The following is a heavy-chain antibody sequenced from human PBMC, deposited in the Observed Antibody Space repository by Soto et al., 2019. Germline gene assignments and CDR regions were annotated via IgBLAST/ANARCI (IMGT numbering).Heavy chain of an antibody. V-gene: IGHV4-31*03. CDR3: ARDAPGVAPY. J-gene: IGHJ4*02. D-gene: IGHD2-15*01. Sequence: QVQLQESGPGLVKPSQTLSLTCTVSGGSIINGQTYLNWIRQHPEKGLEWMGYISYRGTTNYHPALKSRILISLDTSANQFSLRLTSVTAADTAVYYCARDAPGVAPYWGQGTQVTVSS. CDR2: ISYRGTT. CDR1: GGSIINGQTY.